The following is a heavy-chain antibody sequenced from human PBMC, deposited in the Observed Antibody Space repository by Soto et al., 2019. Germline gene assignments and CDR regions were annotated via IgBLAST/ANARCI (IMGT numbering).Heavy chain of an antibody. CDR2: IWYDGSNK. D-gene: IGHD3-16*02. J-gene: IGHJ5*02. Sequence: QVQLVESGGGVVQPGRSLRLSCAASGFTFSSYGMHWVRQAPGKGLEWVAVIWYDGSNKYYADSVKGRFTISRDNSKNTLYLQMNSLRAEDTAVYYGARDDLEAPLSFDPWGQGTLVTVSS. CDR1: GFTFSSYG. V-gene: IGHV3-33*01. CDR3: ARDDLEAPLSFDP.